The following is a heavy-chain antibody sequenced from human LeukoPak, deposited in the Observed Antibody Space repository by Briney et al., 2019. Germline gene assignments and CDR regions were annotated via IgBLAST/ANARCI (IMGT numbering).Heavy chain of an antibody. CDR1: GGSISSYY. CDR2: IYYSGST. J-gene: IGHJ4*02. V-gene: IGHV4-59*01. D-gene: IGHD1-26*01. Sequence: SETLSLTCTVSGGSISSYYWSWIRQPPGKGLEWIGYIYYSGSTNYNPSLKSRVTISVDTSKNQFSLKLSSVTAADTAVYYCARFSLGGATALDYWGQGNLVTVSS. CDR3: ARFSLGGATALDY.